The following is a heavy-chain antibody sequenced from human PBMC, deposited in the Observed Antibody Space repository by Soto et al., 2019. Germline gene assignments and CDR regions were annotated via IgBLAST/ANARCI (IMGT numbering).Heavy chain of an antibody. CDR3: ARGLISGYYLYDAFDI. D-gene: IGHD3-22*01. CDR2: IYYSGST. CDR1: GGSISSYY. J-gene: IGHJ3*02. Sequence: PSETLSLTCTVSGGSISSYYWSWIRQPPGKGLEWIGYIYYSGSTNYNPPLKSRVTISVDTSKDQFSLKLSSVTAADTAVYYCARGLISGYYLYDAFDIWGQGTMVTVSS. V-gene: IGHV4-59*01.